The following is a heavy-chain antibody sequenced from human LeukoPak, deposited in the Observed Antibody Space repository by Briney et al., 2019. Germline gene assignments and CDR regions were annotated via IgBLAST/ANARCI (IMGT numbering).Heavy chain of an antibody. CDR2: ISSSSSYI. V-gene: IGHV3-21*01. J-gene: IGHJ5*02. CDR1: GFTFSSYS. D-gene: IGHD2-2*01. CDR3: ASLSIVVVPAAMDWFDP. Sequence: AGSLRLSCAASGFTFSSYSMNWVRQAPGKGLEWVSSISSSSSYIYYADSVKGRFTISRDNAKNSLYLQMNSLRAEDTAVYYCASLSIVVVPAAMDWFDPWGQGTLVTVSS.